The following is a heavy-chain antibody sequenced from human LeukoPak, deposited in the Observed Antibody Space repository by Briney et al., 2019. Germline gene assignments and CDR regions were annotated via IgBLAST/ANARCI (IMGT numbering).Heavy chain of an antibody. CDR2: INHSGST. V-gene: IGHV4-34*01. D-gene: IGHD4-17*01. Sequence: PSETLSLTCAVYGGSFSGYYCSWIRQPPGKGLEWIGEINHSGSTNYNPSLKSRVTISVDTSKNQFSLKLSSVTAADTAVYYCARGTERDYKKVDFDYWGQGTLVTASS. CDR3: ARGTERDYKKVDFDY. J-gene: IGHJ4*02. CDR1: GGSFSGYY.